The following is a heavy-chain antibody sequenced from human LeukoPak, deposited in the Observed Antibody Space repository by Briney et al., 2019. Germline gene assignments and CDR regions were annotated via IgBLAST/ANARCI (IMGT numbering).Heavy chain of an antibody. CDR3: ARAKEDYYGSGSFDY. Sequence: SETLSLTCAVYGGSFSGYYWSRIRQPPGKGLEWIGEINHSGSTNYNPSLKSRVTISVDTSKDQFSLKLSSVTAADTAVYYCARAKEDYYGSGSFDYWGQGTLVTVSS. J-gene: IGHJ4*02. V-gene: IGHV4-34*01. D-gene: IGHD3-10*01. CDR1: GGSFSGYY. CDR2: INHSGST.